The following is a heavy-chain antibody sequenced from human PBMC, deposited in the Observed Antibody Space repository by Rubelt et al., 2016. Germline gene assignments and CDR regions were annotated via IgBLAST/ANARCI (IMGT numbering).Heavy chain of an antibody. J-gene: IGHJ5*02. CDR2: IYYGGST. V-gene: IGHV4-39*01. D-gene: IGHD3-9*01. CDR3: ACPTPENYDILTGGRLNWFDP. CDR1: GGSISSSSYF. Sequence: QLQLQESGPGLVKPSETLSLTCTVSGGSISSSSYFWGWFRQPPGKGLEWIGSIYYGGSTSYNPSLKSRVTISIDTSRNQFSLRLTSVTLSETCVYYWACPTPENYDILTGGRLNWFDPWGQGILVTVSS.